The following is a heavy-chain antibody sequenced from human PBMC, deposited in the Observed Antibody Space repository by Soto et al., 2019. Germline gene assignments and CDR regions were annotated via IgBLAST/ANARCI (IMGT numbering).Heavy chain of an antibody. V-gene: IGHV3-9*01. CDR3: AKDRDIVVVPAAFDY. D-gene: IGHD2-2*01. J-gene: IGHJ4*02. CDR1: GFTFDDYA. CDR2: ISWNSGSI. Sequence: EVQLVESGGGLVQPGRSLRLSCAASGFTFDDYAMHWVRQATGKGLLWVSGISWNSGSIGYADSVKGRFTISRDNAKNSLYLQMNSLRAEDTALYYCAKDRDIVVVPAAFDYWGQGTLVTVSS.